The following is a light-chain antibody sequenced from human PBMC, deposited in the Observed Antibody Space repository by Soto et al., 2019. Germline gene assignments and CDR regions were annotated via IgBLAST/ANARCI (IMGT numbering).Light chain of an antibody. Sequence: NQRSHLTSSLTAAVSESLEDTCRASQGISSYLGWYQQKPGKAPNLLIYAASTLQRGVPSRLSVGGSETCFTLTLSSLQPEDSAAGYWQKVCVYPSFFGGGTKVDIK. CDR3: QKVCVYPSF. CDR1: QGISSY. V-gene: IGKV1-9*01. J-gene: IGKJ4*01. CDR2: AAS.